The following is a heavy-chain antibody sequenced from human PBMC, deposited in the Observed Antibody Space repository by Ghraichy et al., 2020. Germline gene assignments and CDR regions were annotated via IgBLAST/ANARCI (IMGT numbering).Heavy chain of an antibody. V-gene: IGHV3-15*07. CDR3: TTSTVTTSSPEDFDY. Sequence: GGSLRLSCAASGFTFSNAWMNWVRQAPGKGLEWVGRIKSKTDGGTTDYAAPVKGRFTISRDDSKNTLYLQMNSLKTEDTAVYYCTTSTVTTSSPEDFDYWGQGTLVTVSS. D-gene: IGHD4-17*01. CDR1: GFTFSNAW. CDR2: IKSKTDGGTT. J-gene: IGHJ4*02.